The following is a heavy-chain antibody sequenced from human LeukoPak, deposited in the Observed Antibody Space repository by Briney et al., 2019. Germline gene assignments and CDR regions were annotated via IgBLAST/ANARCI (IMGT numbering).Heavy chain of an antibody. CDR3: ARGVPRAWYSSSWYYFDY. D-gene: IGHD6-13*01. J-gene: IGHJ4*02. V-gene: IGHV3-13*01. CDR2: IGTAGDT. Sequence: GGSLRLSCAASGFTFSSYDMHWVRQATGKGLEWVSAIGTAGDTYYPGPVKGRFTISRENAKNSLYLQMNSLRAGDTAVYYCARGVPRAWYSSSWYYFDYWGQGTLVTVSS. CDR1: GFTFSSYD.